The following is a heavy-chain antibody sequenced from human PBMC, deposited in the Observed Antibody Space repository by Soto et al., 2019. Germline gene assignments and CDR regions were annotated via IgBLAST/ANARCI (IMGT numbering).Heavy chain of an antibody. CDR1: GFTFSSYG. Sequence: QVQLVESGGGVVQPGRSLRLSCAASGFTFSSYGMHWVRQAPGKGLEWVAVIWYDGSNKYYADSVKGRFTISRDNSKNTLYRQMNSLRAEDTAVYYCARARYDWGGFDYWGQGTLVTVSS. CDR3: ARARYDWGGFDY. D-gene: IGHD3-16*01. J-gene: IGHJ4*02. CDR2: IWYDGSNK. V-gene: IGHV3-33*01.